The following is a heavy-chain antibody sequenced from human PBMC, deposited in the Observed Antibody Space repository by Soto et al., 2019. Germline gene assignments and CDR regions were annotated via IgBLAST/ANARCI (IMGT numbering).Heavy chain of an antibody. J-gene: IGHJ3*02. CDR2: ISYDGSNK. Sequence: PGGSLRLSYAASGFTFSSYGMHWVRQAPGKGLEWVAVISYDGSNKYYADSVKGRFTISRDNSKNTLYLQMNSLRAEDTAVYYCAKERITMVRGVIDAFDIWGQGTMVTVSS. D-gene: IGHD3-10*01. CDR3: AKERITMVRGVIDAFDI. CDR1: GFTFSSYG. V-gene: IGHV3-30*18.